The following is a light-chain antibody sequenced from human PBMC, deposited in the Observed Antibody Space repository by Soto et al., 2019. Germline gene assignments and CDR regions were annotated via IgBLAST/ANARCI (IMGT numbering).Light chain of an antibody. V-gene: IGKV1-5*03. CDR2: KAS. CDR3: QQYKSYSSWT. CDR1: QTINSW. Sequence: DIQMTQSPSTLSASVGDRVTITCRASQTINSWLAWYQQKPGKAPKLLIYKASYLQSWVPSTFSGSGSGTEFTLTIGSLLPYDFETDYCQQYKSYSSWTFGQGTKVDTK. J-gene: IGKJ1*01.